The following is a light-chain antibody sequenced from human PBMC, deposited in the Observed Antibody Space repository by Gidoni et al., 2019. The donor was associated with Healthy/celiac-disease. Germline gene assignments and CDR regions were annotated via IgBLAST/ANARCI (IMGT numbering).Light chain of an antibody. J-gene: IGKJ2*01. Sequence: SPSALSTAVSDRGTSTSRASQSSSSYLNWYQQKPGKAPKLLIYAASSLQSGVPSRFSGSGSGTDFTLTISSLQPEDFATYYCQQSYSTPYTFGQGTKLEIK. V-gene: IGKV1-39*01. CDR2: AAS. CDR3: QQSYSTPYT. CDR1: QSSSSY.